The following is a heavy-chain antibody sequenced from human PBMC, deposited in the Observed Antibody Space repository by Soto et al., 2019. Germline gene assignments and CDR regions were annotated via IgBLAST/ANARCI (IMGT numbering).Heavy chain of an antibody. D-gene: IGHD2-15*01. Sequence: SCPTLVNPTQTLTLTCTFSGFSLSTSGMCVSWIRQPPGKALEWLALIDWDDDKYYSTSLKTRLTISKDTSKNQVVLTMTNMDPVDTATYYCARITLYCSGGSCYHDYYYYGMDVWGQGTTVTVSS. CDR2: IDWDDDK. J-gene: IGHJ6*02. CDR3: ARITLYCSGGSCYHDYYYYGMDV. V-gene: IGHV2-70*01. CDR1: GFSLSTSGMC.